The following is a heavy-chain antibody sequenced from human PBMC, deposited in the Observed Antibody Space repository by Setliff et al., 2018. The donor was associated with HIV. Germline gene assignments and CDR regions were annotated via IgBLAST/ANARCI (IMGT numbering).Heavy chain of an antibody. CDR2: IRYDGSNK. V-gene: IGHV3-30*02. CDR3: AKDFGYSSGWYLVSGTFDI. CDR1: GFTLSSYG. J-gene: IGHJ3*02. Sequence: GGSLRLSCAVSGFTLSSYGMHWVRQAPGKGLEWVAFIRYDGSNKYYGDSVKGRFTISRDNSRNTLYLQMNSLRPEDTAVYYCAKDFGYSSGWYLVSGTFDIWGQGTMVTVSS. D-gene: IGHD6-19*01.